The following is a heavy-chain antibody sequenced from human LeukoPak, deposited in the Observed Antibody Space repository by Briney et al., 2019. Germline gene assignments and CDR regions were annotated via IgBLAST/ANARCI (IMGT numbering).Heavy chain of an antibody. V-gene: IGHV3-7*03. CDR3: ATSHASSGND. J-gene: IGHJ4*02. CDR2: IKGDGSSK. D-gene: IGHD3-22*01. Sequence: QXPGKGXXWVANIKGDGSSKYYMDSVKGRFTISRDNAKSSLYLQMNILRAEDTAVYYCATSHASSGNDWGQGTLVTVSS.